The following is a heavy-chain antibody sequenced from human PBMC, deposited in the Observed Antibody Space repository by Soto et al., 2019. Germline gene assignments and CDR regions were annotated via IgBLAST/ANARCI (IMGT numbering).Heavy chain of an antibody. CDR2: INHSGST. CDR3: ASYYGSGSYYNWFDP. Sequence: KTXGTLSLTCAVYGGSFSGYYWSWVRQPPGKGLEWIGEINHSGSTNYNPSLKSRVTISVDTSKNQFSLKLSSVTAADTAVYYCASYYGSGSYYNWFDPWGQGTLVTVSS. J-gene: IGHJ5*02. CDR1: GGSFSGYY. D-gene: IGHD3-10*01. V-gene: IGHV4-34*01.